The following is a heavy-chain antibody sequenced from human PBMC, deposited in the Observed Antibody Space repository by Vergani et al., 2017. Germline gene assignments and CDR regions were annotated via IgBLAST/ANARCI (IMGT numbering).Heavy chain of an antibody. CDR3: ASTPVGSYGDLDAFDI. CDR1: GGSISSGGYY. CDR2: IYYSGST. Sequence: QVQLQESGPGLVKPSETLSLTCTVSGGSISSGGYYWSWIRQPPGKGLEWIGYIYYSGSTYYNPSLKSRFTISVDTSKSQFSLKLSSVTAADTAVYCCASTPVGSYGDLDAFDIWGEGTMVTVSP. J-gene: IGHJ3*02. D-gene: IGHD4-17*01. V-gene: IGHV4-31*03.